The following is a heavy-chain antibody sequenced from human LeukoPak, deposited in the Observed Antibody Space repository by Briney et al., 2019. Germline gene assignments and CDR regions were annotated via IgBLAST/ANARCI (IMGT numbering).Heavy chain of an antibody. CDR1: GFTFSSYS. V-gene: IGHV3-21*01. CDR3: ARDLSPTVTISSCRFDP. J-gene: IGHJ5*02. D-gene: IGHD4-17*01. Sequence: GGSLRLSCAASGFTFSSYSMNWVRQAPGKGLEWVSSISSSSSYIYYADSVKGRFTISRDNAKNSLYLQMNSLRAEDTAVYYCARDLSPTVTISSCRFDPWGQGTLVTVSS. CDR2: ISSSSSYI.